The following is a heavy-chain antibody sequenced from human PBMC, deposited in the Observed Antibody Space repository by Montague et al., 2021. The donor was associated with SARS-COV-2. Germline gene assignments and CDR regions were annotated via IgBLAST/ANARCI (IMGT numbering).Heavy chain of an antibody. V-gene: IGHV4-38-2*02. D-gene: IGHD4/OR15-4a*01. Sequence: SETLSLTCTVSGGSISSGSYWGWIRQPPGKGLEWIGTSDHSGITYYSPSLKSRVTISLDTSKNQFSLNLDSVTASDTAMYYCARVISAVAGANFYLDYWGQGTLVTVSS. CDR2: SDHSGIT. J-gene: IGHJ4*02. CDR1: GGSISSGSY. CDR3: ARVISAVAGANFYLDY.